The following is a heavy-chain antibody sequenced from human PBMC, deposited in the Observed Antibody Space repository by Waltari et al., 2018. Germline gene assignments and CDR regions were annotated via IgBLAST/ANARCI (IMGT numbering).Heavy chain of an antibody. CDR1: GFTVSSNY. Sequence: EVQLVESGGGLIQPGGSLRLSCAASGFTVSSNYMSWVRQAPGKGLEWVSVIYSGGSTYYADSVKGRFTISRDNSKNTLYLQMNSLRAEDTAVYYCARDDYSNYVGAFEHWGQGTLVTVSS. D-gene: IGHD4-4*01. CDR3: ARDDYSNYVGAFEH. CDR2: IYSGGST. J-gene: IGHJ1*01. V-gene: IGHV3-53*01.